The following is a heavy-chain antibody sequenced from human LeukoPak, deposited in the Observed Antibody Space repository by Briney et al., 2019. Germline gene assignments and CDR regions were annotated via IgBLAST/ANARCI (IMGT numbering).Heavy chain of an antibody. Sequence: GGSLRLSCAASGFTFSNHWMSWVRQAPGKGLEWVANIKQDGSEAYDGDSVRGRFTISRDNAKNSLYLQMNSLRAEDTAVYYCARVEWMGRMDYWGQGTLFTVSS. CDR1: GFTFSNHW. V-gene: IGHV3-7*04. CDR3: ARVEWMGRMDY. D-gene: IGHD3-3*01. CDR2: IKQDGSEA. J-gene: IGHJ4*02.